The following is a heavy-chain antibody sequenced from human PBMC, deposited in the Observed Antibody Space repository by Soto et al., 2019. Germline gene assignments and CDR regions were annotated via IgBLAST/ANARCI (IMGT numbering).Heavy chain of an antibody. Sequence: PSETLSLTCTVSGGSISSYYWSWIRQPPGKGLEWIGYIYYSGSTNYNPSLKSRVSISVDTSKNQFSLNLSSVTAADTAVYYCARTEYYYDGSRYYEHWGQGTLVTVSS. CDR2: IYYSGST. V-gene: IGHV4-59*01. D-gene: IGHD3-22*01. CDR1: GGSISSYY. CDR3: ARTEYYYDGSRYYEH. J-gene: IGHJ4*02.